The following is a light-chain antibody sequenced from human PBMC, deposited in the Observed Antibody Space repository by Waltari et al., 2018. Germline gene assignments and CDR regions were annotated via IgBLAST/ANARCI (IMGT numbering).Light chain of an antibody. Sequence: QSALTQPDSVSGSPGQTITISCTGTSSDAGVYKYVSWYQQYPGKAPKVIIYDAINRPSGVSNRFSGSKSGNSASLTISGLQAEDEAHYFCASFISSTTGVFGGGTRLTVL. CDR2: DAI. CDR3: ASFISSTTGV. V-gene: IGLV2-14*03. CDR1: SSDAGVYKY. J-gene: IGLJ2*01.